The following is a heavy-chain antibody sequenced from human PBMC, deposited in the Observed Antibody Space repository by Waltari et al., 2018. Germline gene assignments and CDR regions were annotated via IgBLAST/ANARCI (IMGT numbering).Heavy chain of an antibody. CDR3: ARVPSPDSSGYFYYYMDV. CDR2: IISAGRGT. V-gene: IGHV3-74*01. Sequence: EVQLVESGGGLVQPGGSLRLSCAASGFTFSRYWMHWVRQAPGKGLVWVSRIISAGRGTIYADSVKGRVTISRDNAKNTLYLQLNSLRVADTAVYYCARVPSPDSSGYFYYYMDVWGKGTTVTVSS. CDR1: GFTFSRYW. D-gene: IGHD3-22*01. J-gene: IGHJ6*03.